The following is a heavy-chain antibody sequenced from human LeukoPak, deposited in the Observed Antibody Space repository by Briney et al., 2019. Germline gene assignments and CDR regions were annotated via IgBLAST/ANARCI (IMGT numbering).Heavy chain of an antibody. J-gene: IGHJ4*02. CDR2: INHSGST. Sequence: SETLSLTCAVYGGSFSGYYWSWIRQPPGKGLEWIGEINHSGSTNYNPSLKSRVTISVDTPKNQFSLKLSSVTAADTAVYYCASLTMIVVPWGQGTLVTVSS. CDR3: ASLTMIVVP. D-gene: IGHD3-22*01. CDR1: GGSFSGYY. V-gene: IGHV4-34*01.